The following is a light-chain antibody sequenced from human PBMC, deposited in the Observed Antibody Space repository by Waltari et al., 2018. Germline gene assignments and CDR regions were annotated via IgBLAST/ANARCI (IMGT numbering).Light chain of an antibody. CDR3: SSYAGSNIV. V-gene: IGLV2-8*01. J-gene: IGLJ2*01. Sequence: QSALTQPPSASGSPGQSVTISCTGTSSDVGRFDYVSWYQQHPGQTPKLLIYNVRQRPSGVPDRFSGSKSGNTASLIGSGLQADDEADYYCSSYAGSNIVFGGGTKLTVL. CDR1: SSDVGRFDY. CDR2: NVR.